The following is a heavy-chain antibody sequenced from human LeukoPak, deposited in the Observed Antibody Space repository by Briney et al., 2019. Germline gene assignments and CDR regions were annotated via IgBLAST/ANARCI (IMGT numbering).Heavy chain of an antibody. V-gene: IGHV4-59*08. D-gene: IGHD1-26*01. CDR2: IYYSGST. J-gene: IGHJ4*02. CDR1: GGSISSYY. Sequence: SETLSLTCTVSGGSISSYYWSWIRQPPRKGLAWIGYIYYSGSTNYNPSLKSRVTISVDTSKNQFSLKLSSVTAADTAVYYCARRTTTTGGYFDYWGQGTLVTVSS. CDR3: ARRTTTTGGYFDY.